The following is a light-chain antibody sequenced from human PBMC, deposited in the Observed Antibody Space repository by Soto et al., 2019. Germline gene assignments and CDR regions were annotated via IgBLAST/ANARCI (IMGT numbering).Light chain of an antibody. V-gene: IGLV2-14*01. CDR3: TSYSSSDIFYV. CDR2: QVT. J-gene: IGLJ1*01. CDR1: SSDIGGYYY. Sequence: QSVLTQPASVSGSPGQSITISCTGTSSDIGGYYYVSWYQHHPGKAPKLLIYQVTNRPSRVSNRFSGSKSGNTASLTISGLQADDEADDYCTSYSSSDIFYVFGTGTKVTVL.